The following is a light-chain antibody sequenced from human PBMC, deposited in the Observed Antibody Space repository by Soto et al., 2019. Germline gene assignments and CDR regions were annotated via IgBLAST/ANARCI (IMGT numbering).Light chain of an antibody. CDR3: AAWDDSLSGRV. J-gene: IGLJ3*02. Sequence: QAVVTQPLSASGTPGQRVTISCSGSSSNIGNNYVYWYQHLPGTAPKLLIYRNNQRPSGVPDRFSGSKSGTSASLAISGLRSEDEADYYCAAWDDSLSGRVFGGGTKLTVL. CDR2: RNN. V-gene: IGLV1-47*01. CDR1: SSNIGNNY.